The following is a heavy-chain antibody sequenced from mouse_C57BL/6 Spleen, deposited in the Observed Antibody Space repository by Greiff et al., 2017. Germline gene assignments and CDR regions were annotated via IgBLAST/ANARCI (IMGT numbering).Heavy chain of an antibody. V-gene: IGHV1-53*01. CDR3: ARSAGGNCVWYFDV. D-gene: IGHD2-1*01. CDR2: INPSNGGT. J-gene: IGHJ1*03. CDR1: GYTFTSYW. Sequence: QVQLKQPGTELVKPGASVKLSCKASGYTFTSYWMHWVKQRPGQGLEWIGNINPSNGGTNYNEKFKSKATLTVDKSSSTAYMQLSSLTSEDSAVYYCARSAGGNCVWYFDVWGTGTTVTVSS.